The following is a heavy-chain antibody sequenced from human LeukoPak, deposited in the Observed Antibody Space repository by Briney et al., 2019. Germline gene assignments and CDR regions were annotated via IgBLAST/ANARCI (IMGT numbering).Heavy chain of an antibody. Sequence: SQTLSLTCAISGDSVSSNSAAWNWIRQSPSRGLEWLGRTYYRSKWYNDYAVSVKSRITINPDTSKNQFSLQLNSVTPEDTAVYYCARPGGYCGTDCYSNPDVWGQGTTVTVSS. J-gene: IGHJ6*02. V-gene: IGHV6-1*01. CDR1: GDSVSSNSAA. CDR2: TYYRSKWYN. CDR3: ARPGGYCGTDCYSNPDV. D-gene: IGHD2-21*02.